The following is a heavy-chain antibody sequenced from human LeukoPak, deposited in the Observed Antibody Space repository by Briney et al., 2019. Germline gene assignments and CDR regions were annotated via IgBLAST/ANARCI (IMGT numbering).Heavy chain of an antibody. CDR2: INPSGGST. CDR1: GYTFTSYY. CDR3: ARGGEGYYYGSGILDY. J-gene: IGHJ4*02. V-gene: IGHV1-46*01. Sequence: GASVKVSCKASGYTFTSYYMHWVRRAPGQGLEWMGIINPSGGSTSYAQKFQGRVTMTRDTYTSTVYMELSSMRSEDTAVYYCARGGEGYYYGSGILDYWGQGTLVTVSS. D-gene: IGHD3-10*01.